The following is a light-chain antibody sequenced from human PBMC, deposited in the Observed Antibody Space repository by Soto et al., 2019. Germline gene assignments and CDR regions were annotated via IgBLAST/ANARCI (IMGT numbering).Light chain of an antibody. CDR3: QHTYTTPIT. Sequence: DIQMTQSPSSLSASVGDRVTITCQASQDISNYLNWYQQKPGKAPKVLIYDASTLQSGVPSRFSGSGSGTDFTLTISSLQPEDFATYYCQHTYTTPITFGQGTRLEIK. CDR1: QDISNY. J-gene: IGKJ5*01. CDR2: DAS. V-gene: IGKV1-39*01.